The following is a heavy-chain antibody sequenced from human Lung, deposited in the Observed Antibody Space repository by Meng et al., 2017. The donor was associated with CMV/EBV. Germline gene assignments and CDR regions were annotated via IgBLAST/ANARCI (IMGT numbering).Heavy chain of an antibody. CDR1: GYTFTSYG. CDR3: ARVSGHLDTKILYYFDS. D-gene: IGHD3-22*01. Sequence: ASVKVSCKASGYTFTSYGISWVRQAPGQGLEWMGWISTYNDNTNYAQKLQDRVTMTTDTSTSTAYMELRSLRSDDTAVYYCARVSGHLDTKILYYFDSWGQGTLVTVSS. J-gene: IGHJ4*02. V-gene: IGHV1-18*01. CDR2: ISTYNDNT.